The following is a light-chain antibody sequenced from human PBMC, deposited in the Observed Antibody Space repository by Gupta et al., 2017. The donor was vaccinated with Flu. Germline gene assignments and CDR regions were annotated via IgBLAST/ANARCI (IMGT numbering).Light chain of an antibody. V-gene: IGLV3-21*02. Sequence: SYVLTQPPSMSVAPGQTARMTCWGDDVGTKSVHWYQQKSGQAPVLVVYDDSDRPSGIPERFSGSNSGNTATLTISAVEAGDEADYYCQVWYSRSAHPGVFGGGTKLTVL. CDR3: QVWYSRSAHPGV. J-gene: IGLJ3*02. CDR2: DDS. CDR1: DVGTKS.